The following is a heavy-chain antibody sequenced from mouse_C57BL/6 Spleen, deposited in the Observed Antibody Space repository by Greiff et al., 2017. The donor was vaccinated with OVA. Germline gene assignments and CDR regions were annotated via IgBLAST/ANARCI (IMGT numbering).Heavy chain of an antibody. J-gene: IGHJ2*01. CDR2: IRSKSSNYAT. D-gene: IGHD2-12*01. CDR1: GFTFNTYS. Sequence: EVKVVESGGGLVQPKGSLKLSCDASGFTFNTYSMHWVRQAPGKGLEWVARIRSKSSNYATYYAGSVKARFTISRDNSQIMLYLQMNNLTAEDTAMYSYVREDSYHFDYWGQGTTLTVSS. V-gene: IGHV10-3*01. CDR3: VREDSYHFDY.